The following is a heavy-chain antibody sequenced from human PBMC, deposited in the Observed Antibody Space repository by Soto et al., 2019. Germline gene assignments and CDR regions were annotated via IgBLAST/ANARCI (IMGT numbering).Heavy chain of an antibody. V-gene: IGHV1-69*13. D-gene: IGHD2-2*01. CDR1: GGTFSSYA. CDR3: ARGRRDIVVVPAADYFDY. J-gene: IGHJ4*02. CDR2: IIPIFGTA. Sequence: ASVKVSCKASGGTFSSYAISWVRQAPGQGLEWMGGIIPIFGTANYAQKFQGRVTITADESTGTAYMELSSLRSEDTAVYYCARGRRDIVVVPAADYFDYWGQGTLVTVSS.